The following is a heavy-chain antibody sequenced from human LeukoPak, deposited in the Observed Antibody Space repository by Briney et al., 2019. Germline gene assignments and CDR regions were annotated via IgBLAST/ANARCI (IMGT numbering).Heavy chain of an antibody. D-gene: IGHD2-8*01. J-gene: IGHJ4*02. CDR2: IYYSEST. CDR3: ARASGVSSYLLPI. V-gene: IGHV4-59*01. Sequence: SETLSLTCAVYGGSFSGYYWSWIRQPPGKGLEWIGYIYYSESTNYNPSLKSRVTISVDTSKNQFSLKLSAVTAADTAVYYCARASGVSSYLLPIWGQGTLVTVSS. CDR1: GGSFSGYY.